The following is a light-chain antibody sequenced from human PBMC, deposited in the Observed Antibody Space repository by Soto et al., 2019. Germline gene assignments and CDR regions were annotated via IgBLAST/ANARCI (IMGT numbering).Light chain of an antibody. CDR3: CSYAGSSTFAV. CDR2: EGS. V-gene: IGLV2-23*01. J-gene: IGLJ7*01. Sequence: QSALTQPASVSGSPGQSITISCTGTSSDVGSYNLVSWYQQYPGKAPKLMIYEGSKRPSGVSNRFSGSKYGNTASLTISGLHAEDEAYYYCCSYAGSSTFAVFGGGTQLTVL. CDR1: SSDVGSYNL.